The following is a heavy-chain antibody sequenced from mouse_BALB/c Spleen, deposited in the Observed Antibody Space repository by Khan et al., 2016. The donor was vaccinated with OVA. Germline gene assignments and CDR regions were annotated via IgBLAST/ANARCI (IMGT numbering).Heavy chain of an antibody. D-gene: IGHD2-4*01. CDR1: GFSLTTYG. Sequence: QVQLKQSGPGLVQPSQSLSITCTVSGFSLTTYGVHWVRQSPGKGLEWLGVIWSGGSTDYNAAFISRLSISKDNSKSQVFFKMNSLQANDTAIYYWARNYDYDEGLAYWGQGTLGKVSA. V-gene: IGHV2-2*02. J-gene: IGHJ3*01. CDR3: ARNYDYDEGLAY. CDR2: IWSGGST.